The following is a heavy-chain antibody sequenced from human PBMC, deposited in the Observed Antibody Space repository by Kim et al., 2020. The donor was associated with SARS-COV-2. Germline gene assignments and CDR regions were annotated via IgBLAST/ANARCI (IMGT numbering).Heavy chain of an antibody. J-gene: IGHJ4*02. V-gene: IGHV1-2*02. CDR3: AREYSSSWIDY. Sequence: ASVKVSCKASGYTFTAHYLHWVRQAPGQGLEWMAWINPNTGGTNYAQKFQGRVTVTRDTSVSTTYMDLSTLTSDDTAVYFCAREYSSSWIDYWGLGTLVT. D-gene: IGHD6-13*01. CDR2: INPNTGGT. CDR1: GYTFTAHY.